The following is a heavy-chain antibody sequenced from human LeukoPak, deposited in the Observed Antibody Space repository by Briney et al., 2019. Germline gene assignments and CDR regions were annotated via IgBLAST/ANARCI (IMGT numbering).Heavy chain of an antibody. D-gene: IGHD2-21*02. V-gene: IGHV3-30*18. CDR2: ISYDGSDK. Sequence: SGGSLRLSCAASGLTFSTFGMHWVRQAPGKGLEWVAVISYDGSDKDYADSVKGRFTISRDDSKNTLYLQMNSLRAEDTAVYYCAKEGCGGDCYSLAFDIWGQGTMVTVPS. CDR3: AKEGCGGDCYSLAFDI. J-gene: IGHJ3*02. CDR1: GLTFSTFG.